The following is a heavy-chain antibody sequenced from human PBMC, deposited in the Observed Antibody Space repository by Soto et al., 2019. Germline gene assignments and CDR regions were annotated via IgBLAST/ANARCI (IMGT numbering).Heavy chain of an antibody. CDR2: IYHSGST. Sequence: SETLSLTCAVSGGSISSGGYSWSWIRQPPGKGLEWIGYIYHSGSTYYNPSLKSRVTISVDRSKNQFSLKLSSVTAADTAVYYCARATGYYDSSGYYLTGFDYWGQGTLVTVSS. V-gene: IGHV4-30-2*01. CDR1: GGSISSGGYS. D-gene: IGHD3-22*01. J-gene: IGHJ4*02. CDR3: ARATGYYDSSGYYLTGFDY.